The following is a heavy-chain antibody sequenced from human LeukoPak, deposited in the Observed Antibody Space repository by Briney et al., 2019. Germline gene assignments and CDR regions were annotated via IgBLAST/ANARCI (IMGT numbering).Heavy chain of an antibody. Sequence: ASVKVSCKASGYTFTSYAMHWVRQAPGQRLEWMGWINAGNGNTKYSQKFQGRVTITRDTSASTAYMELSSLRSEDTAVYYCARGSNWNGEGGWFDPWGQGTLVTVSS. CDR3: ARGSNWNGEGGWFDP. J-gene: IGHJ5*02. V-gene: IGHV1-3*01. D-gene: IGHD1-1*01. CDR1: GYTFTSYA. CDR2: INAGNGNT.